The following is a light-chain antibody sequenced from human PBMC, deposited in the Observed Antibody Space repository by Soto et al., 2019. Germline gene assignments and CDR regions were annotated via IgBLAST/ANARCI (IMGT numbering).Light chain of an antibody. V-gene: IGKV1-5*01. CDR1: QSISGS. CDR2: DAS. Sequence: DVQMTQSPSTLSASVGDRVTITCRASQSISGSLAWYQQKPGKAPKALIYDASGLESGVPSRFRGSGSETEFTLTISRLQTPDLATYYCQQYNIYWTFGQATKVEI. J-gene: IGKJ1*01. CDR3: QQYNIYWT.